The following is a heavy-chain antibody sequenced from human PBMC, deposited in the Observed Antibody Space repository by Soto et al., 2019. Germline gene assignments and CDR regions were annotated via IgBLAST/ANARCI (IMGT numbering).Heavy chain of an antibody. V-gene: IGHV3-23*01. D-gene: IGHD6-19*01. CDR2: ISGSGTSA. CDR1: GFTFSNFA. J-gene: IGHJ4*02. Sequence: GGSLRLSCAASGFTFSNFAMSWVRQAPGKGLEWVSAISGSGTSAYDADSVKGRFSISRDNSKNTLYLQMNSLRAEDTAVYYCAKDRKSGSGWYWDYWGQGTLVNVS. CDR3: AKDRKSGSGWYWDY.